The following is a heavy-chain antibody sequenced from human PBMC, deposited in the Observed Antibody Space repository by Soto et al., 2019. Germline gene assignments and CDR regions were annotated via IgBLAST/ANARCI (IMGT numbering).Heavy chain of an antibody. Sequence: EVQLAESGGGMVQPGGSLRLSCVASGFTFSSYDMHWVRQAPGKGLEYVSAISSNGGTTYYGISVKGRSTISTDNSNNTLYLPMGSLRAEDMAVYYCVGRLSGNYEYWGQGNLVTFSS. CDR3: VGRLSGNYEY. V-gene: IGHV3-64*01. CDR2: ISSNGGTT. J-gene: IGHJ4*02. CDR1: GFTFSSYD. D-gene: IGHD1-7*01.